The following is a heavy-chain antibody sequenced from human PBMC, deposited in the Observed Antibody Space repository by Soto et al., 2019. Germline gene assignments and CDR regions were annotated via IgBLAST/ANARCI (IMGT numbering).Heavy chain of an antibody. CDR3: ARAVGTGVFDY. V-gene: IGHV1-69*18. J-gene: IGHJ4*02. CDR1: GDSFATST. CDR2: IIPLLDTP. D-gene: IGHD1-1*01. Sequence: QVQLVQSGTEVKRPGSSVKVSCKASGDSFATSTFSWVRQTPGQGLEWMGTIIPLLDTPDYAQKFQGSVTITADESTSTVYMALNSLRSDDAAVYYCARAVGTGVFDYWGQGTLVTVSS.